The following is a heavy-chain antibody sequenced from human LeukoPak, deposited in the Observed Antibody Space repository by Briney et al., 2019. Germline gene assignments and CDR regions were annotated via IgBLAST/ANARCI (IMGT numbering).Heavy chain of an antibody. D-gene: IGHD3-3*01. Sequence: GGSLRLSCAASGFTFSSYWMHWVRQAPGKGLVWVSRINTDGSSTSYADSAKGRFTISRDNAKNTLYLQMNSLRAEDTAVYYCARVLGSYYDFWSGYHTPDYWGQGTLVTVSS. CDR2: INTDGSST. J-gene: IGHJ4*02. CDR3: ARVLGSYYDFWSGYHTPDY. CDR1: GFTFSSYW. V-gene: IGHV3-74*01.